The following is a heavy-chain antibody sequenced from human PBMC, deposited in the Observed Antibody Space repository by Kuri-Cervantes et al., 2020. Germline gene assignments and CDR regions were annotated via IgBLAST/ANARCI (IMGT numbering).Heavy chain of an antibody. J-gene: IGHJ3*02. Sequence: GSLRLSCAASGFTFSSYGMHWVRQAPGKGLEWVAVISYDGSNKYYADSVKGRFTISRDNSKNTLHLQMNSLRAEDTAVYYCASKRIPHSGYWVHDAFDIWGQGTMVTVSS. CDR1: GFTFSSYG. CDR3: ASKRIPHSGYWVHDAFDI. V-gene: IGHV3-30*03. D-gene: IGHD3-22*01. CDR2: ISYDGSNK.